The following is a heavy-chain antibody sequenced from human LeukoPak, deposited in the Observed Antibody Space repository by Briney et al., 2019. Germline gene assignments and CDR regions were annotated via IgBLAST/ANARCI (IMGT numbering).Heavy chain of an antibody. V-gene: IGHV1-2*02. CDR3: ARETNYYDSSGYDRRRFDY. J-gene: IGHJ4*02. Sequence: ASVKVSCKASGYTFTGYYMHWVRQAPGQGLEWMGWINPNRGGTNYAQKFQGRVTMTRDTSISTAYMELSRLRSDDTAVYYCARETNYYDSSGYDRRRFDYWGQGTLVTVSS. D-gene: IGHD3-22*01. CDR1: GYTFTGYY. CDR2: INPNRGGT.